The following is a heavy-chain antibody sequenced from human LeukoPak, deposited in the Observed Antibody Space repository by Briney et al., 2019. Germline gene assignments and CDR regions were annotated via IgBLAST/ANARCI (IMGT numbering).Heavy chain of an antibody. CDR3: ARLWIQLWFLDY. V-gene: IGHV4-39*07. CDR2: IYYSGST. J-gene: IGHJ4*02. Sequence: SETLSLTCTVSGGSISSSSYYWGWIRQPPVEGLEWIGSIYYSGSTYYNPSLKSRVTISVDTSKNQFSLKLSSVTAADTAVYYCARLWIQLWFLDYWGQGTLVTVSS. CDR1: GGSISSSSYY. D-gene: IGHD5-18*01.